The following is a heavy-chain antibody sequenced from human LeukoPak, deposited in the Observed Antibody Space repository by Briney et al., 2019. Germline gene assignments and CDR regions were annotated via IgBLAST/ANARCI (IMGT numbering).Heavy chain of an antibody. CDR1: GFTFSSYS. D-gene: IGHD6-6*01. CDR3: GRVGGRSKAAKGDAFDI. Sequence: PGGSLRLSCAASGFTFSSYSMNWVRQAPGKGLEWVSSISSGSTYMYYADSVKGRFTISRDNAQNSMYLQMDSLRAEDTAVYYCGRVGGRSKAAKGDAFDIWGQGTMVTVSS. CDR2: ISSGSTYM. J-gene: IGHJ3*02. V-gene: IGHV3-21*01.